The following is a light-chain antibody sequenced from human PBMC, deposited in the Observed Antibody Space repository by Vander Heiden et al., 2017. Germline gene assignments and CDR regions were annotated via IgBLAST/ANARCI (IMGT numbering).Light chain of an antibody. V-gene: IGLV2-14*01. CDR1: SSDVGGYNY. CDR3: SSYTSSSTGV. CDR2: DVT. Sequence: SSPTQPAPVSGSPGPSITISCTGTSSDVGGYNYISWYQQHTGKAPNLMVYDVTTRPSGVSNRFSGSKSGNTASLTISGLQAEDEADYYCSSYTSSSTGVFGGGTKLTVL. J-gene: IGLJ2*01.